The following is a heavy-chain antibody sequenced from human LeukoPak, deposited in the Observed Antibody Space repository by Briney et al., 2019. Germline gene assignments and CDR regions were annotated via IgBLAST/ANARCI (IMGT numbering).Heavy chain of an antibody. CDR1: GGSFSGYY. V-gene: IGHV4-34*01. D-gene: IGHD3-22*01. Sequence: PSETLSLTCAVYGGSFSGYYWSWIRQPPGKGLEWIGEINHSGNNYYNPSLKSRVTISVDTSKNQFSLKLSSVTAADTAVYYCARQQMIVVNVWGQATLVTVSS. J-gene: IGHJ4*02. CDR3: ARQQMIVVNV. CDR2: INHSGNN.